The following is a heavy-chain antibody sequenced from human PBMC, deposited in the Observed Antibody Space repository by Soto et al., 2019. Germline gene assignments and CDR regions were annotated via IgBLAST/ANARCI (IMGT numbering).Heavy chain of an antibody. CDR2: IIPISGTA. CDR1: GGTFSSYV. V-gene: IGHV1-69*01. J-gene: IGHJ6*02. Sequence: QVQLVQSGAEVKKPGSSVKVSCKASGGTFSSYVISWVRQAPGQGLEWMGGIIPISGTANYAQKFQGRVTITADESTSTAYMELSSLRSEDTAVYYCARSHGSSTSLEIYYYYYYGMDVWGQGTTVTVSS. CDR3: ARSHGSSTSLEIYYYYYYGMDV. D-gene: IGHD2-2*01.